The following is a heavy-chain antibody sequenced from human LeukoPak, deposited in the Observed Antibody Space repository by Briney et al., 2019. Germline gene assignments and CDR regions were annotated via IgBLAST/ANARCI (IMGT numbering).Heavy chain of an antibody. CDR2: ISDSAGTT. J-gene: IGHJ5*02. CDR3: PRDTRGSGNYGWFDP. D-gene: IGHD3-10*01. CDR1: GFTFSSYA. V-gene: IGHV3-23*01. Sequence: GGSLRLSCVASGFTFSSYAMSWVRQAPGKWLKWVASISDSAGTTYYLDSLRCRFTISRDNSKNPLYLQMNSLRAEDTAIYTCPRDTRGSGNYGWFDPFGQGTLVTVSS.